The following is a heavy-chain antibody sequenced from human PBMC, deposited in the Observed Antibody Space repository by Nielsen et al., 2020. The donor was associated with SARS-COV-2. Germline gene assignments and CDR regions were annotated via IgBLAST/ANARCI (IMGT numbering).Heavy chain of an antibody. Sequence: SCKASGFTFSSYGMHWVRQAPGKGLEWVAVISYDGSNKYYADSVKGRFTISRDNSKNTLYLQMNSLRAEDTALYYCAKDISRGSGATYYYMDVWGKGTTVTVSS. CDR1: GFTFSSYG. V-gene: IGHV3-30*18. CDR2: ISYDGSNK. J-gene: IGHJ6*03. CDR3: AKDISRGSGATYYYMDV. D-gene: IGHD1-26*01.